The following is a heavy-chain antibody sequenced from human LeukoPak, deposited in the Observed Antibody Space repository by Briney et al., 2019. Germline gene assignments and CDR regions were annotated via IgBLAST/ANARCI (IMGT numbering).Heavy chain of an antibody. CDR3: ARDCGKYLYYDILTGYPGCWCFDL. Sequence: GSSVKISCKASGGTFSSFVISWVRQAPGQGLEWMGGIIPMFGTANYAQKFQGRVTITTDESTSTAYLELSSLRSEDTAVYYCARDCGKYLYYDILTGYPGCWCFDLWGRGTLVTVSS. CDR2: IIPMFGTA. D-gene: IGHD3-9*01. V-gene: IGHV1-69*05. J-gene: IGHJ2*01. CDR1: GGTFSSFV.